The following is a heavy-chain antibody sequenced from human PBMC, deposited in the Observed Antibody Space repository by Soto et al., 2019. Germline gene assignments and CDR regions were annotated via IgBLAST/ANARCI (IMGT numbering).Heavy chain of an antibody. V-gene: IGHV2-5*02. CDR3: AHRRGILTGFRFDP. Sequence: QITLKESGPTLVKPTQTLTLTCTFSGFSLSTSGVGVGWLRQPPGKALEWLALIYWDDDKRYSPSLKSRLTITKDTSKNQVVLTMTNMDPVDTATYYCAHRRGILTGFRFDPWGQGTLVTVSS. CDR2: IYWDDDK. J-gene: IGHJ5*02. CDR1: GFSLSTSGVG. D-gene: IGHD3-9*01.